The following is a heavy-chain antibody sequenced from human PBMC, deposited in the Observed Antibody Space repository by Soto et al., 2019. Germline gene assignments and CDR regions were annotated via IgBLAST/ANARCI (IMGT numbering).Heavy chain of an antibody. Sequence: GGSLRLSCAASGFTFSSYSMNWVRQAPGKGLEWVSSISSSSSSIYYADSVKGRFTISRDNAKNSLYLQMNSLRAEDAAVYYCASDEAIAAAGISFDIWGQGTMVTVSS. V-gene: IGHV3-21*01. D-gene: IGHD6-13*01. CDR1: GFTFSSYS. J-gene: IGHJ3*02. CDR2: ISSSSSSI. CDR3: ASDEAIAAAGISFDI.